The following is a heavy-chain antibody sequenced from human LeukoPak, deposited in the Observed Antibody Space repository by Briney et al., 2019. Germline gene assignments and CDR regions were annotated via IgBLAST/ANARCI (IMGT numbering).Heavy chain of an antibody. D-gene: IGHD3-22*01. V-gene: IGHV3-7*01. J-gene: IGHJ4*02. Sequence: GGSLRLSCAASGFTVSSNYMSWVRQAPGKGLEWVANIKEDGSEKYFVDSVKGRFTISRDNAKNSLYLQMNSLRAEDTAVYYCARDYPYYYDGMWYCDYWGQGTLVTVSS. CDR3: ARDYPYYYDGMWYCDY. CDR1: GFTVSSNY. CDR2: IKEDGSEK.